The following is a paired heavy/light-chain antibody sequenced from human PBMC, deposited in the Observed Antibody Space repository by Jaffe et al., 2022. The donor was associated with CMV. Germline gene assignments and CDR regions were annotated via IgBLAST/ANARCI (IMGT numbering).Heavy chain of an antibody. V-gene: IGHV4-4*07. Sequence: QVQLQESGPGLVKPSEMLSLTCTVSGGSINSYYWSWIRQPAGMGLEWVGRIQTSNNIIYNPSLKGRVTMSVDSSKNQFSLKLSSVTAADSAVYYCAVGGIFGWGFFFSWGQGTLVTVSS. CDR2: IQTSNNI. D-gene: IGHD2-21*01. CDR1: GGSINSYY. J-gene: IGHJ5*02. CDR3: AVGGIFGWGFFFS.
Light chain of an antibody. CDR1: QSVSSNF. J-gene: IGKJ2*01. V-gene: IGKV3-20*01. Sequence: EIVLTQSPGTLSLSPGERATLSCRASQSVSSNFLAWYQQRPGQAPRLLIYGAATRATGIPDRFSGSGSGTDFTLTISRLEPEDFAVYYCHQYGSSPNTFGHGSKVEIK. CDR3: HQYGSSPNT. CDR2: GAA.